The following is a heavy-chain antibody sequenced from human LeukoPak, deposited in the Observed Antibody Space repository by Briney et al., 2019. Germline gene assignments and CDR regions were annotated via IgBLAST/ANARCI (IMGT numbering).Heavy chain of an antibody. Sequence: GGSLRLSCAASGLTFSSHWMHWVRQAPGKGLVWVSRINSDGSSRSYADSVKGRFTISRDSAKNTLYLQMNSLRAEDTAVYYCARGSSGVYGLDYWGQGTLVTVSS. V-gene: IGHV3-74*01. CDR3: ARGSSGVYGLDY. CDR1: GLTFSSHW. CDR2: INSDGSSR. D-gene: IGHD3-10*01. J-gene: IGHJ4*02.